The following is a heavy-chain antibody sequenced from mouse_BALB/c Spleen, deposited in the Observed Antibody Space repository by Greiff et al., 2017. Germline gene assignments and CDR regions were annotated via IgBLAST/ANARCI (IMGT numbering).Heavy chain of an antibody. CDR3: ARSEYYGSSYTFAY. J-gene: IGHJ3*01. V-gene: IGHV1-54*01. CDR1: GYAFTNYL. Sequence: QVQLQQSGAELVRPGTSVKVSCKASGYAFTNYLIEWVKQRPGQGLEWIGVINPGSGGTNYNEKFKGKATLTADKSSSTAYMQLSSLTSDDSAVYFCARSEYYGSSYTFAYWGQGTLVTVSA. CDR2: INPGSGGT. D-gene: IGHD1-1*01.